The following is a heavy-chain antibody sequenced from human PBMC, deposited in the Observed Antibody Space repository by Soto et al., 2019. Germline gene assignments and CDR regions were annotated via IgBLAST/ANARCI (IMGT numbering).Heavy chain of an antibody. CDR3: AHLRVRGHLERLDY. Sequence: EVQLLESGGGLVQPGGSLRLSCAASGFTFSSYAMSWVRQAPGKGLEWVSAISGSGGSTYYADSVKGRFTISRDNSKNPRYLQRHSLRAEDTAVYYCAHLRVRGHLERLDYWGQGTLVTVSS. D-gene: IGHD3-10*01. CDR1: GFTFSSYA. J-gene: IGHJ4*02. CDR2: ISGSGGST. V-gene: IGHV3-23*01.